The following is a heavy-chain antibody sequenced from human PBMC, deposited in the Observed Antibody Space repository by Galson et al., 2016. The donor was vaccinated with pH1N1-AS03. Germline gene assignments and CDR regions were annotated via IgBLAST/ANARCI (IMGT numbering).Heavy chain of an antibody. CDR1: GGSFSRNN. CDR2: IYSSGSS. V-gene: IGHV4-4*07. Sequence: TLSLTCAVYGGSFSRNNWSWIRQPAGKGLEWIGRIYSSGSSSYNPSLKSRVTMSLDTSKNQLSLKLSSVTAADTAVYYCARDYRWAFDYWGQGTLVTVSS. J-gene: IGHJ4*02. CDR3: ARDYRWAFDY. D-gene: IGHD3-16*02.